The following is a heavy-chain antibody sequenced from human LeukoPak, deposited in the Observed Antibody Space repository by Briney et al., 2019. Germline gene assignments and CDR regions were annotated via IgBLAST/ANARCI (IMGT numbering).Heavy chain of an antibody. CDR2: INHSGST. D-gene: IGHD6-13*01. Sequence: PSETLSLTCAVSGGSFSGYYWSWIRQHPGKGLEWIGEINHSGSTNYNPSLKSRVTISVDTSKNQFSLRLSSVTAADTAVYYCARVGVRELVLNFDYWGQGTLVSVSS. J-gene: IGHJ4*02. CDR3: ARVGVRELVLNFDY. CDR1: GGSFSGYY. V-gene: IGHV4-34*01.